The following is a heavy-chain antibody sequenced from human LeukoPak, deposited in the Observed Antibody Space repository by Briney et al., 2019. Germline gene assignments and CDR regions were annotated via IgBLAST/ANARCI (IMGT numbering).Heavy chain of an antibody. CDR1: GFTFSSYA. Sequence: GGSLRLSCAASGFTFSSYAMHWVRQAPGKGLEWVAVISYDGSNKYYADSAKGRFTISRDNSKNTLYLQMNSLRAEDTAVYYCARDRYSSSWYYFDYWGQGTLVTVSS. CDR3: ARDRYSSSWYYFDY. CDR2: ISYDGSNK. J-gene: IGHJ4*02. V-gene: IGHV3-30-3*01. D-gene: IGHD6-13*01.